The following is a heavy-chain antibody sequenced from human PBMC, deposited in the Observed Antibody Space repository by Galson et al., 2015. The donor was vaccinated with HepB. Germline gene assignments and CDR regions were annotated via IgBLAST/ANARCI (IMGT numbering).Heavy chain of an antibody. Sequence: SLRLSCAASGFTFSSYSMNWVRQAPGKGLEWVSYISSSSSTIYYADSVKGRFTISRDNAKNSLYLQMNSLRAEDTAVYYCARDGRGIAARPSSFDYWGQGTLVTVSS. D-gene: IGHD6-6*01. CDR2: ISSSSSTI. J-gene: IGHJ4*02. CDR1: GFTFSSYS. V-gene: IGHV3-48*01. CDR3: ARDGRGIAARPSSFDY.